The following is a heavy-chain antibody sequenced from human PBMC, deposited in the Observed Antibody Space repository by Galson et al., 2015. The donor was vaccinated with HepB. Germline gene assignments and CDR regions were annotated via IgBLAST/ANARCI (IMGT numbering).Heavy chain of an antibody. D-gene: IGHD6-6*01. Sequence: SLRLSCAASGFTFSGSAMHWVCQASGKGLEWVGRIRSKANSYATAYAASVKGGFTISRDDSKNTAYLQMNSLKTEDTAVYYCTSSSSYLDVWGKGTTVTVSS. CDR1: GFTFSGSA. CDR3: TSSSSYLDV. V-gene: IGHV3-73*01. CDR2: IRSKANSYAT. J-gene: IGHJ6*03.